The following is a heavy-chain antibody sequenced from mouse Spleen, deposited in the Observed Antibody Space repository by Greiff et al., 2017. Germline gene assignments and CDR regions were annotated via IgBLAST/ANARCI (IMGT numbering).Heavy chain of an antibody. V-gene: IGHV1-54*01. J-gene: IGHJ2*01. D-gene: IGHD3-2*02. CDR3: ASWTAQATFFDY. CDR1: GYAFTNYL. Sequence: QVQLQQSGAELVRPGTSVKVSCKASGYAFTNYLIEWVKQRPGQGLEWIGVINPGSGGTNYNEKFKGKATLTADKSSSTAYMQLSSLTSEDSAVYFCASWTAQATFFDYWGQGTTLTVSS. CDR2: INPGSGGT.